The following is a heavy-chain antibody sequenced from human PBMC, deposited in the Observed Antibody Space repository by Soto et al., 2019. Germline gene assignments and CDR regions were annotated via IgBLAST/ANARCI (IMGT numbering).Heavy chain of an antibody. D-gene: IGHD5-18*01. J-gene: IGHJ6*03. V-gene: IGHV3-66*01. Sequence: GGSLRLSCAASGFTVSSNYMSWVRQAPGKGLEWVSVIYSGGSTYYADSVKGRFTISRDNSKNTLYLQMNSLRAEDTAVYYCARGPQDTAMVVWYYYMDVWGKGTTVTVSS. CDR1: GFTVSSNY. CDR2: IYSGGST. CDR3: ARGPQDTAMVVWYYYMDV.